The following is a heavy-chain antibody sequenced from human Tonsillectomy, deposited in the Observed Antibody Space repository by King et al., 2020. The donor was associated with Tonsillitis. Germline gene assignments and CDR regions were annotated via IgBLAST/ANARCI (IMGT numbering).Heavy chain of an antibody. CDR3: AKDFYGDYVFY. J-gene: IGHJ4*02. CDR1: GFTFSSYG. V-gene: IGHV3-30*18. Sequence: VQLVESGGGVVQPGRSLRLSCAASGFTFSSYGMHWVRQAPGKGLEWVAVISYDGSNKYYADSVKGRFTISRDNSKNTLYLQMNSLRAEDTAVYYCAKDFYGDYVFYWAQGTLVTVSS. D-gene: IGHD4-17*01. CDR2: ISYDGSNK.